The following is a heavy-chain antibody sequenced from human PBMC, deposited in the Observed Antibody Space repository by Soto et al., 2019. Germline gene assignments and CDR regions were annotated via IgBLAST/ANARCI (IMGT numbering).Heavy chain of an antibody. D-gene: IGHD6-6*01. V-gene: IGHV3-30*04. CDR1: GIIFKNYA. J-gene: IGHJ4*02. CDR2: ITRDGYNK. CDR3: TKSSGGSSSVGMDY. Sequence: GGSLRLSCAVSGIIFKNYALNWVRQAPGKGLEWVASITRDGYNKYYADSVKGRFTISRDNSKNTLSLQMTALRVEDSSVYYCTKSSGGSSSVGMDYWGPGTLVTVSS.